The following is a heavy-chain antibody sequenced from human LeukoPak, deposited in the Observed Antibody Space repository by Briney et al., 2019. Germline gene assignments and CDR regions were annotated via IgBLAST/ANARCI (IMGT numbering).Heavy chain of an antibody. CDR1: GFTFSSYG. CDR2: IRYDGSNK. V-gene: IGHV3-30*02. Sequence: GGSLRLSCAASGFTFSSYGMYWVRQAPGKGLEWVAFIRYDGSNKYYADSVKGRFTISRDNSKNTLYVQMNSLRAEDTAVYYCARGLQEWERRRDYWGQGTLVTVSS. D-gene: IGHD1-26*01. CDR3: ARGLQEWERRRDY. J-gene: IGHJ4*02.